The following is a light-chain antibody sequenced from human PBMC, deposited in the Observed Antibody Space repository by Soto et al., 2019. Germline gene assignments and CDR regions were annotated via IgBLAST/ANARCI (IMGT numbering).Light chain of an antibody. CDR1: QSVLYSSNNKNY. CDR2: WAC. CDR3: QQYYSTPLT. J-gene: IGKJ4*01. Sequence: DIVLTQSPDSLAVSLGERATINCKSSQSVLYSSNNKNYLAWYQQKPGQPPKLLIYWACTRESGVPDRFSGSGSGADFTLTIISLQAEDVAVYYCQQYYSTPLTFGGGTKVEIK. V-gene: IGKV4-1*01.